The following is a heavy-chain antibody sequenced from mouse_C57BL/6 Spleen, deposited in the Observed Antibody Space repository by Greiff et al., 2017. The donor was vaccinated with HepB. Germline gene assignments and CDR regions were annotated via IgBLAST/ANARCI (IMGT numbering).Heavy chain of an antibody. D-gene: IGHD1-1*01. V-gene: IGHV1-52*01. CDR2: IDPSDSET. J-gene: IGHJ1*03. Sequence: QVQLQQPGAELVRPGSSVKLSCKASGYTFTSYWMHWVKQRPIQGLEWIGNIDPSDSETHYNQKFKDKATLTVDKSSSTAYMQLSSLTSADSAVYYWARGAVVEGDWYFDVWGTGTTVTVSS. CDR3: ARGAVVEGDWYFDV. CDR1: GYTFTSYW.